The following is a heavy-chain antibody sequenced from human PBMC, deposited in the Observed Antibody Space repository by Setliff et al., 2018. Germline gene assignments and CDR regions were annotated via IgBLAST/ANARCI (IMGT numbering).Heavy chain of an antibody. CDR3: ARGWAGYCSGGSCGEWFDP. Sequence: ASVKVSCKASGGTFSSYAISWVRQAPGQGLEWMGGIIPILGIANYAQKFQGRVTMARNTSISTAYMELSSLRSEDTAVYYCARGWAGYCSGGSCGEWFDPWGQGTLVTVSS. CDR1: GGTFSSYA. D-gene: IGHD2-15*01. CDR2: IIPILGIA. J-gene: IGHJ5*02. V-gene: IGHV1-69*10.